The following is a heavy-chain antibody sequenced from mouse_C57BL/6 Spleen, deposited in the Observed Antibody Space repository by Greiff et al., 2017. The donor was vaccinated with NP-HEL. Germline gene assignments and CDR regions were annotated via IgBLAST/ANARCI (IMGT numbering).Heavy chain of an antibody. J-gene: IGHJ4*01. V-gene: IGHV1-55*01. Sequence: QVHVKQPGAELVKPGASVKMSCKASGYTFTSYWITWVKQRPGQGLEWIGDIYPGSGSTNYNEQFKSKATLTVDTSSSTAYMQLSSLPSEDSAVYYCARGYEGDVDDWGKGTTVTVSS. CDR1: GYTFTSYW. CDR3: ARGYEGDVDD. CDR2: IYPGSGST. D-gene: IGHD2-3*01.